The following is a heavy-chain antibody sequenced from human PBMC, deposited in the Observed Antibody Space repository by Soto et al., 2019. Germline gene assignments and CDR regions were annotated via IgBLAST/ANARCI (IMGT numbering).Heavy chain of an antibody. J-gene: IGHJ4*02. CDR1: GFTFSKYY. CDR2: INPSGRTT. CDR3: ARDLHVTTVTTSFDS. D-gene: IGHD4-17*01. V-gene: IGHV1-46*01. Sequence: ASVKVSCKASGFTFSKYYIHWLRQVPGQGLEWVGVINPSGRTTSYAQKFLGRVTVTRDASTATVYLELNRLRSGDTAVYYCARDLHVTTVTTSFDSWGQGTLVTVSS.